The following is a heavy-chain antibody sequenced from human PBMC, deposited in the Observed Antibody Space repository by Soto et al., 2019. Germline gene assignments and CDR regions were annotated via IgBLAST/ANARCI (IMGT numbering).Heavy chain of an antibody. D-gene: IGHD6-13*01. CDR3: ARGSYTSMLDY. CDR2: VNPSGGTT. Sequence: ASVKVSCKASGYTFTSDYMHWVRQAPGQGLEWMGIVNPSGGTTSYPQRFQGRVTMTRDTSTSTVYMELSSLRSEDTAVYYCARGSYTSMLDYWGQGTLVTVS. J-gene: IGHJ4*02. CDR1: GYTFTSDY. V-gene: IGHV1-46*01.